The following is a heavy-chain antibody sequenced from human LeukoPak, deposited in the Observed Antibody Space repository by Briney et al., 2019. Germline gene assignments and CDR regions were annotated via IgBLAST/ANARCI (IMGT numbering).Heavy chain of an antibody. CDR3: ARDLVPSDAFDI. D-gene: IGHD2-8*02. Sequence: GGSLRLSCAASGFTFSDYYMSWIRQAPGKGLEWVSYISSSSSYTNYADSVKGRFTISRDNAKNSLYLQMNSLRAEDTAVYYCARDLVPSDAFDIWGQGTMATVSS. V-gene: IGHV3-11*06. CDR2: ISSSSSYT. CDR1: GFTFSDYY. J-gene: IGHJ3*02.